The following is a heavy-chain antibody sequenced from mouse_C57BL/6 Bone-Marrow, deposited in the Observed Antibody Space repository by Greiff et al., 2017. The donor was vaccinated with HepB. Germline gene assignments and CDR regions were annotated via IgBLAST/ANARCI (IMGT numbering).Heavy chain of an antibody. Sequence: EVKLQESGPVLVKPGASVKMSCKASGYTFTDYYMNWVKQSHGKSLEWIGVINPYNGGTSYNQKFKGKATLTVDKSSSTAYMELNSLTSEDSAVYYCADGYDGYFDVWGTGTTVTVSS. CDR1: GYTFTDYY. CDR2: INPYNGGT. V-gene: IGHV1-19*01. CDR3: ADGYDGYFDV. J-gene: IGHJ1*03. D-gene: IGHD2-2*01.